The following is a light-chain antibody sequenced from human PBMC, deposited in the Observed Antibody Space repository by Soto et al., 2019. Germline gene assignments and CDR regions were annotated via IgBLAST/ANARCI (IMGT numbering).Light chain of an antibody. V-gene: IGKV3-15*01. CDR3: QQYNNWPPIT. CDR1: QSVTSN. J-gene: IGKJ5*01. Sequence: TVMTHAPATLSVSPGERATLSFRASQSVTSNLAWYQEKPGQAPRLVIYGASTRATGIPARFSGSGSGTEFTLTISSLQSEDFAVYYCQQYNNWPPITFGQGTRLEIK. CDR2: GAS.